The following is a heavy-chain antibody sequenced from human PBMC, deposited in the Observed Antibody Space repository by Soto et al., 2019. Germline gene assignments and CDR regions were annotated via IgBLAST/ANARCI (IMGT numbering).Heavy chain of an antibody. CDR3: AKAPYFDWSGNWFDP. CDR2: ISGSGGST. D-gene: IGHD3-9*01. J-gene: IGHJ5*02. Sequence: GXSLRLSCAASGFTFSSYAMSWVRQAPVKGLEWVSAISGSGGSTYYADSVKGRFTISRDNSKNTLYLQMNSLRAEDTAVYYCAKAPYFDWSGNWFDPWGQGTLVTVSS. V-gene: IGHV3-23*01. CDR1: GFTFSSYA.